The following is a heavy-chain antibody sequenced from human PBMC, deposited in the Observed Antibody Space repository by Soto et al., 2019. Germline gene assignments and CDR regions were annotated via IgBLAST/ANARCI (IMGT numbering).Heavy chain of an antibody. CDR1: GGTFSNYA. V-gene: IGHV1-69*13. Sequence: SVKVSCKASGGTFSNYAINWVRQAPGQGLEWMGGIIPIFGTANYAQKFQGRVTITADESTSTAYLDLSSLRAEDTAVYYCARPVEMATIARSYLFYWGQGTLVTVSS. D-gene: IGHD5-12*01. CDR2: IIPIFGTA. CDR3: ARPVEMATIARSYLFY. J-gene: IGHJ4*02.